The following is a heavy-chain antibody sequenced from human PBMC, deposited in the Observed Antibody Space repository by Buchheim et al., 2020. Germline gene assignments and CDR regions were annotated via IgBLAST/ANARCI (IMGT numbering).Heavy chain of an antibody. D-gene: IGHD3-10*01. J-gene: IGHJ4*02. Sequence: QVHLVESGGALVKPGGSLRLSCAASGFTFSDSYMSWIRQAPGKGLEWVSYISSSGNTIYYADSVKGRFTISRDNAKNSLYLKINSLSAEDTAVYYCAKDLISGYWGQGTL. CDR1: GFTFSDSY. CDR2: ISSSGNTI. V-gene: IGHV3-11*01. CDR3: AKDLISGY.